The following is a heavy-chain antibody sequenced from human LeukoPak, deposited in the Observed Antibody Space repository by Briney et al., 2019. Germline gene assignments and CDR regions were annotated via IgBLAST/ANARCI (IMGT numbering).Heavy chain of an antibody. Sequence: SGGSLRLSCAASGFTFSRYWMSWVRQAPGKGLEWVANIKQDGNQKSYVESVKGRFTISRDNANNLLYLQMNSLRAEDTAVYYCARESFAARWDWGQGTLVTVSS. J-gene: IGHJ4*02. CDR2: IKQDGNQK. V-gene: IGHV3-7*01. CDR3: ARESFAARWD. D-gene: IGHD6-6*01. CDR1: GFTFSRYW.